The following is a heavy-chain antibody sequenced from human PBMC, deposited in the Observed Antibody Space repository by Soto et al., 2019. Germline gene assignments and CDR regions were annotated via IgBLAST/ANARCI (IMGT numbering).Heavy chain of an antibody. Sequence: GASVKVSCKASGYTFTSYYMHWVRQAPGQGLEWMGIINPSGGSTSYAQKFQGRVTMTRGTSTSTVYIELSSLRSEDTAVYYCARGRSIVATILSGNDYWGQGTLVTVSS. CDR3: ARGRSIVATILSGNDY. V-gene: IGHV1-46*01. D-gene: IGHD5-12*01. CDR1: GYTFTSYY. J-gene: IGHJ4*02. CDR2: INPSGGST.